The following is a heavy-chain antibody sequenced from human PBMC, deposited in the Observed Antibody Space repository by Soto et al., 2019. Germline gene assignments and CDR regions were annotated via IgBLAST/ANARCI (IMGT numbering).Heavy chain of an antibody. CDR2: VSASGGDT. J-gene: IGHJ3*02. V-gene: IGHV3-23*01. CDR3: AKCARWATPTHDACDI. CDR1: GSTFQYYA. Sequence: GSLRLSCAASGSTFQYYAMSWVRQAPGKGLEWVSGVSASGGDTYYADSVRGRFTISRDNSKNTLYLQMNSLGTEDTAVYYCAKCARWATPTHDACDIWGQGTMVTVSS.